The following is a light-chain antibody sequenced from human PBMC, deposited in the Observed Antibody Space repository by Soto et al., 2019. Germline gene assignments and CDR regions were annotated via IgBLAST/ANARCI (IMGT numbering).Light chain of an antibody. Sequence: QSVLTQPASVSGSPGQSITISCIGTSSDVGSSNLVSWYQQHPGKAPKLMIYEDSKRPSGVSNRFSGSKSGNTASLTISGLQAEDEADYYCCSYAGSSTSYVFGTGTKLTVL. CDR1: SSDVGSSNL. V-gene: IGLV2-23*01. CDR3: CSYAGSSTSYV. CDR2: EDS. J-gene: IGLJ1*01.